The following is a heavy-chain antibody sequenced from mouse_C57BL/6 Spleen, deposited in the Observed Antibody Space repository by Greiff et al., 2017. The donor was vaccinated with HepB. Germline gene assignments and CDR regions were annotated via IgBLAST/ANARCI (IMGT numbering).Heavy chain of an antibody. Sequence: VKLMESGAELVRPGASVTLSCKASGYTFTDYEMHWVKQTPVHGLEWIGAIDPETGGTAYNQKFKGKAILTADKSSSTAYMELRSLTSEDSAVYYCTRDYGSFYWYFDVWGTGTTVTVSS. V-gene: IGHV1-15*01. CDR3: TRDYGSFYWYFDV. D-gene: IGHD1-1*01. J-gene: IGHJ1*03. CDR2: IDPETGGT. CDR1: GYTFTDYE.